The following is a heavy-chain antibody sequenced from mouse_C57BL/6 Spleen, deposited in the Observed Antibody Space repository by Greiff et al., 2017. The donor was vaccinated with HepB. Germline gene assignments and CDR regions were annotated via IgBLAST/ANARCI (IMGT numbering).Heavy chain of an antibody. CDR2: IWSGGST. J-gene: IGHJ4*01. CDR1: GFSLTSYG. V-gene: IGHV2-2*01. D-gene: IGHD2-4*01. Sequence: QVQLQQSGPGLVQPSQSLSITCTVSGFSLTSYGVHWVRQSPGKGLEWLGVIWSGGSTDYNAAFISRLSISKDNSKSQVFFKMNSLQADDTAIYYCAGKMRITTSLYYAMDYWGQGTSVTVSS. CDR3: AGKMRITTSLYYAMDY.